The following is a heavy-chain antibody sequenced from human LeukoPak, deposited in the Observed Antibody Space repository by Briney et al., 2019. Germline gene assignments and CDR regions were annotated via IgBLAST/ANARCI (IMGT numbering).Heavy chain of an antibody. CDR2: IYHSGST. CDR3: ARDRKHTRHSYGMDV. J-gene: IGHJ6*02. D-gene: IGHD1-14*01. CDR1: GYSISSGYY. V-gene: IGHV4-38-2*02. Sequence: SETLSLTCAVSGYSISSGYYWGWIRQPPGKGLEWIGSIYHSGSTYYNPSLKSRVTISVDTSKNQFSLKLSSVTAADTAVYYCARDRKHTRHSYGMDVWGQGTTVTVSS.